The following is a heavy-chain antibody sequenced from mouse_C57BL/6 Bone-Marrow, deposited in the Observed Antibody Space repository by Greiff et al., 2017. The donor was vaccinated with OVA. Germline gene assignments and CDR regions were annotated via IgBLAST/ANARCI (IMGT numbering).Heavy chain of an antibody. V-gene: IGHV1-54*01. CDR2: INPGSGGT. CDR3: ARGALFSY. Sequence: QVQLKESGAELVRPGTSVKVSCKASGYAFTNYLIEWVKQRPGQGLEWIGVINPGSGGTNYNEKFKGKATLTADKSSSTAYMQLSSLTSEDSAVYFCARGALFSYWGQGTTLTVSS. CDR1: GYAFTNYL. J-gene: IGHJ2*01.